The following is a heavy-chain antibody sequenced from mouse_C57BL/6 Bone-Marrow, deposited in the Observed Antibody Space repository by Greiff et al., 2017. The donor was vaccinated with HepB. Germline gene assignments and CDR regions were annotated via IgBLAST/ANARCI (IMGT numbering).Heavy chain of an antibody. CDR1: GFSFNTYA. CDR2: IRSKSNNYAT. J-gene: IGHJ2*01. V-gene: IGHV10-1*01. CDR3: ERNEGYGTGFDY. D-gene: IGHD1-1*01. Sequence: EVKLVESGGGLVQPKGSLKLSCAASGFSFNTYAMNWVRQAPGKGLEWVAGIRSKSNNYATYYADSVKDRFTISRDDSESMLYLQMNNLKTEDTAMYYCERNEGYGTGFDYWGQGTTLTVSA.